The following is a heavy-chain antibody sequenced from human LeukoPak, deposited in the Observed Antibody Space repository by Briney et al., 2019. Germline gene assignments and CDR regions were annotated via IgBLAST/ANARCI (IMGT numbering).Heavy chain of an antibody. CDR1: GFTVSNKY. V-gene: IGHV3-53*01. J-gene: IGHJ4*02. D-gene: IGHD2-15*01. CDR3: ARGGASELYYFDY. CDR2: IYDGGNT. Sequence: GGSLRLSCAASGFTVSNKYMSWVRQAPGKGLECVSVIYDGGNTYYADSVKGRFTISRDNSKNTLYLQVNSLRAEDTAVYYCARGGASELYYFDYWGQGTLVTVSS.